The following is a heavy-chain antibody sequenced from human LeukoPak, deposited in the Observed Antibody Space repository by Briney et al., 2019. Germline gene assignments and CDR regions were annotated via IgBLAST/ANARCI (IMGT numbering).Heavy chain of an antibody. CDR3: ARDESLDN. V-gene: IGHV3-30*01. CDR1: GFTFRRYA. J-gene: IGHJ4*02. Sequence: GRSLRLSCAASGFTFRRYAMHWVRQAPGKGLEWVAVISFDGNQKNYADSVRGRFTISRDSSKSTLYLQMNSLRVEDTAIYYWARDESLDNWGQGTLVTVSS. CDR2: ISFDGNQK.